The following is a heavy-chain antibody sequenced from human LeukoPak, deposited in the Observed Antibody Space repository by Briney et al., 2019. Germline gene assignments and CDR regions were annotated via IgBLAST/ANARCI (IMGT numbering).Heavy chain of an antibody. CDR2: IYPGDYET. CDR3: AIPPGYCGNDCSFDH. CDR1: GYSFSNYW. V-gene: IGHV5-51*01. J-gene: IGHJ4*02. D-gene: IGHD2-21*02. Sequence: GESLKISCEGSGYSFSNYWIGWVRQMPGKGLEWMGIIYPGDYETRYSPSFQGLVTITVDKSISTAYLQWSSLKASDTAMYYCAIPPGYCGNDCSFDHWGQGTLVTVSS.